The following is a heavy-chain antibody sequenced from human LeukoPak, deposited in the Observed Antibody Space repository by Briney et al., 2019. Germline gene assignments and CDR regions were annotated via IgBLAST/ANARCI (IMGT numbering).Heavy chain of an antibody. Sequence: PSETLSLTCTVSGGSISSYSWSWLRQPPGKGLEWIGYNYYSGSTKYNPSFKSRVTISVDTSKNQFSLKLISVTAADTAVYYCATVVRDAILTGYYIDHWGQGTLVTVSS. V-gene: IGHV4-59*01. CDR2: NYYSGST. CDR1: GGSISSYS. J-gene: IGHJ4*02. CDR3: ATVVRDAILTGYYIDH. D-gene: IGHD3-9*01.